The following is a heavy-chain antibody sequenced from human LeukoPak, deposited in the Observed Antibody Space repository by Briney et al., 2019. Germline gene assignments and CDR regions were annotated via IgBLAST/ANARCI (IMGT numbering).Heavy chain of an antibody. CDR3: ARDFRFHDDY. J-gene: IGHJ4*02. Sequence: GGSLRLACAASVLTFSSYSMYWVRQAPVQGLEWVSSISSSSSYIYYADSVKGRFTISRDNAKNSLYLQMNSLRAEDTAVYYCARDFRFHDDYWGQGTLVTVSS. CDR1: VLTFSSYS. V-gene: IGHV3-21*01. CDR2: ISSSSSYI.